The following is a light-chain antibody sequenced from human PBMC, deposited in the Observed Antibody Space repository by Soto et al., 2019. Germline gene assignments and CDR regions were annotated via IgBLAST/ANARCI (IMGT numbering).Light chain of an antibody. CDR1: SSDVGAYNL. J-gene: IGLJ1*01. V-gene: IGLV2-14*01. CDR2: EVS. CDR3: TSYEGGGKYV. Sequence: ALTQPASVSGSPGQSVTISCTGTSSDVGAYNLVSWYQQYPGKVPKLMIYEVSNRPSGVSNRLSGSKSGNTASLTISGLQAEDEADYYCCTSYEGGGKYVFGTGTKVTVL.